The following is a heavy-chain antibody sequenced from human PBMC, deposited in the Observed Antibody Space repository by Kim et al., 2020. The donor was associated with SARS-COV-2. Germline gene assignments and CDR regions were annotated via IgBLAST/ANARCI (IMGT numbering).Heavy chain of an antibody. V-gene: IGHV3-23*01. CDR3: AKDDGDYRYYFDY. J-gene: IGHJ4*02. D-gene: IGHD4-17*01. Sequence: YADSVKGRFTSSRASSKNTLYLQMNGLRAEDTAIYYCAKDDGDYRYYFDYWGQGTLVTVSA.